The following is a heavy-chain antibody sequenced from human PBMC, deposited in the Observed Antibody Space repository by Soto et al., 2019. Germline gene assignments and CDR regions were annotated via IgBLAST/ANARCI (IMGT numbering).Heavy chain of an antibody. D-gene: IGHD3-9*01. V-gene: IGHV3-15*01. Sequence: GGRISLPCAASGFVTRNAGTSWVRHAPGPGLEWVGRIKSKTDGGTTDYAAPVKGRFTISRDDSKNTLYLQMNSLKTEDTAVYYCTTHYDNLTGWFRMDGWGQGTTVTVSS. CDR3: TTHYDNLTGWFRMDG. CDR2: IKSKTDGGTT. CDR1: GFVTRNAG. J-gene: IGHJ6*02.